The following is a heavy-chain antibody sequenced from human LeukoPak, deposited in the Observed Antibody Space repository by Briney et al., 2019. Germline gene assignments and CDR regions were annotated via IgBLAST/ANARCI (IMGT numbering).Heavy chain of an antibody. CDR1: GGSISSGSYY. Sequence: SETLSLTCTISGGSISSGSYYWSWIRQPAGKGLEWIGRIYTSGSTNYNPSLKSRVTISVDTSKNQFSLKLSSVTAADTAVYYCARATGGYYSTVFDYWGQGTLVTVPS. CDR3: ARATGGYYSTVFDY. D-gene: IGHD3-22*01. V-gene: IGHV4-61*02. CDR2: IYTSGST. J-gene: IGHJ4*02.